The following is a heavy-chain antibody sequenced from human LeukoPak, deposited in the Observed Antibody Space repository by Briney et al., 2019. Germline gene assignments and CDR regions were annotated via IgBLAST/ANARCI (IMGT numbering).Heavy chain of an antibody. V-gene: IGHV3-11*04. D-gene: IGHD5-18*01. CDR3: AREPEDTENAFDI. CDR1: GFTFSDYY. J-gene: IGHJ3*02. CDR2: ISSSGSTI. Sequence: PGGSLRLSCAASGFTFSDYYMSWIRQAPGKGLEWVSYISSSGSTIYYADSVRGRFTISRDNAKNSLYLQMNSLRAEDTAVYYCAREPEDTENAFDIWGQGTMVTVSS.